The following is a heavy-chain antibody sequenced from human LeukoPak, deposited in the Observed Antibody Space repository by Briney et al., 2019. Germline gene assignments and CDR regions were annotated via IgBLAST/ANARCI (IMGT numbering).Heavy chain of an antibody. CDR3: ARGNYYDSGSYYAFDY. J-gene: IGHJ4*02. V-gene: IGHV4-61*02. D-gene: IGHD3-22*01. CDR1: GGSISSGSYY. CDR2: IYTSGST. Sequence: PSETLSLTCTVSGGSISSGSYYWSWIRQPAGKGLEWIGRIYTSGSTNYNPSLKSRVTISVDTSKNQFSLRLSSVTAADTAVYYCARGNYYDSGSYYAFDYWGQGSLVTVSS.